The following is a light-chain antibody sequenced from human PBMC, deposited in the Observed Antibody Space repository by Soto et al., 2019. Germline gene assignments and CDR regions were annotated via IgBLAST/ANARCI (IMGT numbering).Light chain of an antibody. V-gene: IGKV3-20*01. J-gene: IGKJ1*01. CDR1: QRISSSN. CDR3: LLYGTSPVWERWS. Sequence: EIGLTQSPGTLSLSPGERTTLSCRASQRISSSNLAWYQQKPGRAPRLLISGASSRVTGIPDRFSGDGSGTDFTLTISRLEPEDFAVYYCLLYGTSPVWERWSFGQGTKVEV. CDR2: GAS.